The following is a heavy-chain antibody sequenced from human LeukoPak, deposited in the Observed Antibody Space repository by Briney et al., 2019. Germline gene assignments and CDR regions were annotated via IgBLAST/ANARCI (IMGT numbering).Heavy chain of an antibody. CDR2: INPNSGGT. J-gene: IGHJ3*02. Sequence: ASVKVSCKPSGYTFTNYYIHWIRQAPGQGLEWMGWINPNSGGTKYAQKFQGRVTMTRDTSISTTYMDLSSLRTDDTAVFYCAREGLGQPYTFDIWGQGTMVTVSS. CDR1: GYTFTNYY. V-gene: IGHV1-2*02. CDR3: AREGLGQPYTFDI. D-gene: IGHD3-16*01.